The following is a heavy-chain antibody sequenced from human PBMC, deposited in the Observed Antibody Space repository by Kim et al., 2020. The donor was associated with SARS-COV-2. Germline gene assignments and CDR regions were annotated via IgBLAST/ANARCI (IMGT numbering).Heavy chain of an antibody. CDR2: VSSSGDNT. CDR1: GFTFSNYA. V-gene: IGHV3-23*01. CDR3: AKCGGASCYSQIAY. D-gene: IGHD2-15*01. Sequence: GGSLRLSCAASGFTFSNYAMSWVRQAPGKALEWVSVVSSSGDNTYYAGSVKGRFTISRDSSKNTMYLQMNSLRAEDTAVYYCAKCGGASCYSQIAYWGQGILVTVSS. J-gene: IGHJ4*02.